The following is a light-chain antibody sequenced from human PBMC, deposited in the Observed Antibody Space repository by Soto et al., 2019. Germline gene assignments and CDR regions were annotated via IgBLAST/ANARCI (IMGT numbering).Light chain of an antibody. J-gene: IGKJ2*01. V-gene: IGKV1-6*01. CDR2: AAS. Sequence: AIRMTQSPSSLSASVGDRVTITCRASQGIRTDLGWYQQKPGKVPKLLIYAASTLQSGVTSRFSGSGSGTDFTLSISSLQPEDFATYYCLQDYNYPYTFGQGTKLEIK. CDR1: QGIRTD. CDR3: LQDYNYPYT.